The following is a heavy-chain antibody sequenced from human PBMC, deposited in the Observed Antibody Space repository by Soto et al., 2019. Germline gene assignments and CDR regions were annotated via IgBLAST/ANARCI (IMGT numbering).Heavy chain of an antibody. CDR3: ARQYTSTWSRLEASFDP. D-gene: IGHD6-13*01. CDR1: GGSINTRSFY. V-gene: IGHV4-39*01. CDR2: VYYSGST. Sequence: SETLSLTCTVSGGSINTRSFYWGWIRQPPGKGLEWIGSVYYSGSTYYNTSLKSRVTISGDTSKNQFSLRLSSVTGADTAIYYCARQYTSTWSRLEASFDPWGQGTLVTVSS. J-gene: IGHJ5*02.